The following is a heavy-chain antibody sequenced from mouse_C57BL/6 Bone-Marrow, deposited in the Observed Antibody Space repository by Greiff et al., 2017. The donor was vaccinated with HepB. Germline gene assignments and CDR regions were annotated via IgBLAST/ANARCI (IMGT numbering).Heavy chain of an antibody. CDR1: GYTFTSYW. CDR3: ARWYYGSSYVWFAY. J-gene: IGHJ3*01. CDR2: IDPSDSYT. V-gene: IGHV1-59*01. Sequence: VQLQQPGAELVRPGTSVKLSCKASGYTFTSYWMHWVKQRPGQGLEWIGVIDPSDSYTNYNQKFKGKATLTVDTSSSTAYMQLSSLTSEYSAVYYCARWYYGSSYVWFAYWGQGTLVTVSA. D-gene: IGHD1-1*01.